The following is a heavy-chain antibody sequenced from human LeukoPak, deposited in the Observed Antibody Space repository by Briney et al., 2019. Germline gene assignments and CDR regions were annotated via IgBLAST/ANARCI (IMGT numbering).Heavy chain of an antibody. Sequence: SETLSLTCTVSGDSVSGGNYYWSWIRQPPGKGLEWIGYIYYSGSTNYNPSLKSRVTISLDTSKNQFSLKVSSVTAADTAVYYCARVYCSSTSCYYFDYWGQGTLVTVSS. CDR3: ARVYCSSTSCYYFDY. CDR2: IYYSGST. J-gene: IGHJ4*02. V-gene: IGHV4-61*01. D-gene: IGHD2-2*01. CDR1: GDSVSGGNYY.